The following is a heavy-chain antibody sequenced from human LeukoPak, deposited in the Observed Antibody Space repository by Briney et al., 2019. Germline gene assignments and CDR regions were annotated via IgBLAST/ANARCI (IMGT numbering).Heavy chain of an antibody. D-gene: IGHD3-10*01. CDR3: ARDHGCRVSCNYYYSMDV. CDR2: IIPIFGTA. Sequence: VASVKVSCKASGGTFSSYAISWVRQAPGQGLEWMGGIIPIFGTANYAQKFQGRVTITTDESTSTASMALSSLRSEDTAVYYCARDHGCRVSCNYYYSMDVWGKGTTVTVSS. CDR1: GGTFSSYA. J-gene: IGHJ6*03. V-gene: IGHV1-69*05.